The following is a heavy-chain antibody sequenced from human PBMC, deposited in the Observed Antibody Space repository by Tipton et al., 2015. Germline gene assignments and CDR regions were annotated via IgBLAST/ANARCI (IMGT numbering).Heavy chain of an antibody. CDR3: ARARGRHGGLFDS. Sequence: TLSLTCTVSGGSVNSANYYWSWIRQPPGKGLEWIGYISYSGSTHYNPSLKSRVTISVDTSKTQFSLKMSSVTASDTAVYYCARARGRHGGLFDSWGQGTLVIVSS. V-gene: IGHV4-61*01. D-gene: IGHD4-23*01. J-gene: IGHJ4*02. CDR2: ISYSGST. CDR1: GGSVNSANYY.